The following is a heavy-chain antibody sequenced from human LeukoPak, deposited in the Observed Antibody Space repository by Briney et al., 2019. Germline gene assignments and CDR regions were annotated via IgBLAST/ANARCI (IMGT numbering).Heavy chain of an antibody. Sequence: GGSLRVSCAASGFTFTSYSMNWVRQAPGKGLEWVSYISSSSSTIYYADPVKGRFTISRDNAKNSLYLQMNSLRAEDTAVYYCARESSSSWYRSDAFDIWGQGTMVTVSS. CDR1: GFTFTSYS. D-gene: IGHD6-13*01. CDR2: ISSSSSTI. J-gene: IGHJ3*02. CDR3: ARESSSSWYRSDAFDI. V-gene: IGHV3-48*01.